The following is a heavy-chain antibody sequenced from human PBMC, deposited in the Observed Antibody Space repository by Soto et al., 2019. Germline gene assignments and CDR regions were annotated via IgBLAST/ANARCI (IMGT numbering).Heavy chain of an antibody. CDR1: GFTFSSCE. V-gene: IGHV3-48*03. Sequence: GGSLRLSCAASGFTFSSCEMNWVRQAPGKGLEWVSYISSSGSTIYYADSVKGRFTISRDNAKNSLYLQMNSLRAEDTAVYYCAGSGYDLVRDYWGQGTLVTVSS. D-gene: IGHD5-12*01. CDR2: ISSSGSTI. J-gene: IGHJ4*02. CDR3: AGSGYDLVRDY.